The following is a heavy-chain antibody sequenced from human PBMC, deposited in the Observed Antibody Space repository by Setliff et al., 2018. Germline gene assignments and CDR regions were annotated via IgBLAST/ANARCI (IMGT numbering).Heavy chain of an antibody. J-gene: IGHJ6*02. D-gene: IGHD3-22*01. CDR3: ARYDSSGYHYYYGMDV. CDR1: GYSFTSHW. CDR2: IYPGDSDT. V-gene: IGHV5-51*01. Sequence: LKISCTGSGYSFTSHWIGWVRQMPGKGLEWMGIIYPGDSDTRYSPSFQGQVTISADKSISTAYLQWSSLKTSDTAMYYCARYDSSGYHYYYGMDVWGQGTTVTVSS.